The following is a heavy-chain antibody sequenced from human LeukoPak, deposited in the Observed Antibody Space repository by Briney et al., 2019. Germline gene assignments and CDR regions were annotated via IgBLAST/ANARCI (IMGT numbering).Heavy chain of an antibody. CDR1: GFTFSSYA. Sequence: PGGSLRLSCAASGFTFSSYAMHWVRQAPGKGLEWVAVISYVGSNKYYADSVKGRFTISRDNSKNTLYLQMNSLRAEDTAVYYCARALHSSSSRWGQGTLVTVSS. V-gene: IGHV3-30*01. J-gene: IGHJ4*02. CDR2: ISYVGSNK. D-gene: IGHD6-6*01. CDR3: ARALHSSSSR.